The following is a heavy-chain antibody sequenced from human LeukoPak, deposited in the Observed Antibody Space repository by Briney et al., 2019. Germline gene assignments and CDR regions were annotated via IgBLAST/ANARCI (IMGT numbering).Heavy chain of an antibody. CDR2: IYTSGST. CDR1: GGSISSYY. D-gene: IGHD3-10*01. CDR3: ARDGITMVRGVIITYWFDP. V-gene: IGHV4-4*07. Sequence: PSETLSLTCTVSGGSISSYYWSWIRQPAGKGLEWIGRIYTSGSTNYNPSLKSRVTMSVDTSKNQFSLKLSSVTAADTAVYYCARDGITMVRGVIITYWFDPWGQGTLVTVSS. J-gene: IGHJ5*02.